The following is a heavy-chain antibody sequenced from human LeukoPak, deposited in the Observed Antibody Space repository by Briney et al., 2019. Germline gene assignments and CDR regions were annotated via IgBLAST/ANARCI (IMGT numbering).Heavy chain of an antibody. J-gene: IGHJ4*02. V-gene: IGHV4-4*02. D-gene: IGHD4-17*01. Sequence: PSETLSLTCAVSGGSISSSNWWSWVRQPPGKGLEWIGEIYHSGSTNYNPSLKSRVTISVDKSKNQFSLKLSSVTAADTAVYYCARPHNYGDYEYYFDYWGQGTLVTVSS. CDR2: IYHSGST. CDR3: ARPHNYGDYEYYFDY. CDR1: GGSISSSNW.